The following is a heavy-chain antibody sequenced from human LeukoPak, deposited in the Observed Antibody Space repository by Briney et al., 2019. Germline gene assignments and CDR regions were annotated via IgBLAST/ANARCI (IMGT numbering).Heavy chain of an antibody. D-gene: IGHD2-21*02. Sequence: PGGSLRLSCSASGFTLSNYWMHRVLQAPGKGLVWVARLHSNGAFTTYADSVKGRFTISRDTAKNTLYLQMNSLRVEDTAVYYCARFVVVTAGDYWGQGTLVTVSS. V-gene: IGHV3-74*01. CDR2: LHSNGAFT. CDR1: GFTLSNYW. J-gene: IGHJ4*01. CDR3: ARFVVVTAGDY.